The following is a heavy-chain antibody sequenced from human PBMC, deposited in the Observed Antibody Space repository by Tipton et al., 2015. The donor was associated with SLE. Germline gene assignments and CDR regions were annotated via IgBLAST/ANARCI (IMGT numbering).Heavy chain of an antibody. D-gene: IGHD3-10*01. V-gene: IGHV4-39*01. CDR2: IYYSGST. J-gene: IGHJ4*02. Sequence: TLSLTCTVSGGSISSSSYYWGWIRQPPGKGLGWIGSIYYSGSTYYNPSLKSRVTISVDTSKNQFSLKLSSVTAADTAVYYCARQGMVRAYNPLAKAALDYWGQGTLVTVSS. CDR1: GGSISSSSYY. CDR3: ARQGMVRAYNPLAKAALDY.